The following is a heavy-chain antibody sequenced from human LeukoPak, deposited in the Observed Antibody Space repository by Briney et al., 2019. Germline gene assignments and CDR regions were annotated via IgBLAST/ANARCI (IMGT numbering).Heavy chain of an antibody. D-gene: IGHD4-23*01. V-gene: IGHV4-59*01. CDR3: ARFYGGNPPDAFDI. CDR1: GGSISSYY. CDR2: IYYSGST. J-gene: IGHJ3*02. Sequence: SETLSLTCTVSGGSISSYYWSWIRQPPGKGRGWFGYIYYSGSTNYNPSLKSRVTISVDTSNNQFSLKLSSVTAADTAVYYCARFYGGNPPDAFDIWGQGTMVTVSS.